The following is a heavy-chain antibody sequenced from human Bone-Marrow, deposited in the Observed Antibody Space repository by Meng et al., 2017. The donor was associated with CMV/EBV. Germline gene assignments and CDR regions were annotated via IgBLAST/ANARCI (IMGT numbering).Heavy chain of an antibody. V-gene: IGHV3-7*01. CDR1: GLTFNSYW. CDR3: ARDDRGVGVGY. Sequence: ACGACGLTFNSYWLSWVRQAPGEGLEWVDNIDQDGRERYYVDSVKGRFTISRDNAKNSLYLQMNSLRAEDTAVYYCARDDRGVGVGYWGQGTLVTVSS. D-gene: IGHD1-26*01. J-gene: IGHJ4*02. CDR2: IDQDGRER.